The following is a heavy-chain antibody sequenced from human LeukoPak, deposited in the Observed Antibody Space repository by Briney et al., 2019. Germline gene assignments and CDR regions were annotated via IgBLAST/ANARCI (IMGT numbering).Heavy chain of an antibody. CDR2: IYYSGST. J-gene: IGHJ4*02. CDR3: ARGMVDTAMTN. V-gene: IGHV4-59*01. D-gene: IGHD5-18*01. CDR1: GGSISSYY. Sequence: SETLSLTCTVSGGSISSYYWSWIRQPPGKGLEWIGYIYYSGSTNYNPSLKSRATISVDTSKNQFSLKLSSVTAADTAVYYCARGMVDTAMTNWGQGTLVTVSS.